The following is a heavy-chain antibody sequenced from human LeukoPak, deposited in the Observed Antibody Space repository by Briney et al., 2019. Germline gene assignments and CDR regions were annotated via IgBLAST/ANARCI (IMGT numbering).Heavy chain of an antibody. J-gene: IGHJ4*02. Sequence: RGGSLRLSCAASGFSFSDYHMNWIRQAPGKGLEWLSYISPGGETIYFADSLKGRFTISRDSAKNSLYLQMNSLTVDDTAMYYCAIGRDIAVAGPGGYFDHWGQGTLVTVSS. CDR3: AIGRDIAVAGPGGYFDH. CDR1: GFSFSDYH. D-gene: IGHD6-19*01. CDR2: ISPGGETI. V-gene: IGHV3-11*01.